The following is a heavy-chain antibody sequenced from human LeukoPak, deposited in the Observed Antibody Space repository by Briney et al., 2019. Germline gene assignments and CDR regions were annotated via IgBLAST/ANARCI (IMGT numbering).Heavy chain of an antibody. Sequence: PGGSLRLSCAASGFTLSSYAMSWVRQGPGKGLEWVSAISVSGNTYHADSVKGRFTISRDSSKNTLYLQMNSLRAGDAAVYYCARGHTAVTRHFDFWGQGTLVTVSS. V-gene: IGHV3-23*01. CDR2: ISVSGNT. D-gene: IGHD4-17*01. CDR3: ARGHTAVTRHFDF. CDR1: GFTLSSYA. J-gene: IGHJ4*02.